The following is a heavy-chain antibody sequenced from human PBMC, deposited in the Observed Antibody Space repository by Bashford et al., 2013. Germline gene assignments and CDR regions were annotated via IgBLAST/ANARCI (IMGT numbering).Heavy chain of an antibody. CDR3: ARDLGPAGMDV. Sequence: ASVKVSCKASGYTFTSYGISWVRQAPGQGLEWMGWISAYNGNTNFAQKFQDRVTMTTGTSTRTAYMELRSLRSDDTATYYCARDLGPAGMDVWGQGTTVTVSS. V-gene: IGHV1-18*01. CDR2: ISAYNGNT. J-gene: IGHJ6*02. CDR1: GYTFTSYG. D-gene: IGHD2-2*01.